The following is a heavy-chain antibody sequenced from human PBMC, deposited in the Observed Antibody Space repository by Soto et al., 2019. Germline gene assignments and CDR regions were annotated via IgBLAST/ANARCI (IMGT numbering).Heavy chain of an antibody. CDR1: GGPITSSSYY. CDR2: IYYSGST. J-gene: IGHJ5*02. CDR3: ATQEVGGSYVYTFDP. D-gene: IGHD1-26*01. V-gene: IGHV4-39*01. Sequence: PSETLSLTCTVSGGPITSSSYYWGWIRQPPGKGLEWIGSIYYSGSTYYNPSLKSRVTISVDTSKNQFSLKLSSVTAADTAVYYCATQEVGGSYVYTFDPWGQGTLVTVSS.